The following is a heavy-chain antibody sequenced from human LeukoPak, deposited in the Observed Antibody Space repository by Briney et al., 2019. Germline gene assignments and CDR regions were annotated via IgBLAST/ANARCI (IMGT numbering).Heavy chain of an antibody. J-gene: IGHJ4*02. CDR2: ISSSGSGGNT. CDR3: AKDREGYSSSSGPNDY. Sequence: GGSLRLSCVASGVTLSNYAMSWARQAPGKGLEWVSGISSSGSGGNTYCADSVKGRFTISRDNSKNTLYLQMNSLRAEDTAVYYCAKDREGYSSSSGPNDYWGQGTLVTVSS. D-gene: IGHD6-6*01. V-gene: IGHV3-23*01. CDR1: GVTLSNYA.